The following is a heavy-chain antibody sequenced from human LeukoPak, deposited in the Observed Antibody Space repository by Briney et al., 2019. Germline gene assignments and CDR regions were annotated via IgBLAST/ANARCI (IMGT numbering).Heavy chain of an antibody. CDR1: GYTFTSYA. CDR3: ARSSRYGSSWPHGGDY. Sequence: ASVKVSCKASGYTFTSYAMHWVRQAPGQRLEWMGWINAGNGNTKYSQKFQGRVTITRDTSASTAYMELSSLRSEDTAVYYCARSSRYGSSWPHGGDYWGQGTLVTVSS. V-gene: IGHV1-3*01. D-gene: IGHD6-13*01. CDR2: INAGNGNT. J-gene: IGHJ4*02.